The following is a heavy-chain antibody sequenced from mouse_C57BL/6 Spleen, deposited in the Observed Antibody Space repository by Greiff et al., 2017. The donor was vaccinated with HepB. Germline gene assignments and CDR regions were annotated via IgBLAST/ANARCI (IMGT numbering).Heavy chain of an antibody. J-gene: IGHJ3*01. Sequence: EVQLQQSGPELVKPGASVKMSCKASGYTFTDYNMHWVKQSHGKSLEWIGYINPNNGGTSYNQKFKGKATLTVNKSSSTAYMELRSLTSEDSAVYYCARSEYDYDGFAYWGQGTLVTVSA. CDR3: ARSEYDYDGFAY. D-gene: IGHD2-4*01. CDR2: INPNNGGT. V-gene: IGHV1-22*01. CDR1: GYTFTDYN.